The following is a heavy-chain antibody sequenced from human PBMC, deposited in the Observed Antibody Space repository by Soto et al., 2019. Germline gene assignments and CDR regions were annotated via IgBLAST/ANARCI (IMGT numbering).Heavy chain of an antibody. Sequence: LCGGSISSGGYYWSWIRQHPGKGLEWIGYIYYSGSTYYNPSLKSRVTISVDTSKNQFSLKLSSVTAADTAVYYCARDGYSSSWPSYFQHWGQGTLVTVSS. CDR3: ARDGYSSSWPSYFQH. CDR1: GGSISSGGYY. D-gene: IGHD6-13*01. V-gene: IGHV4-31*02. J-gene: IGHJ1*01. CDR2: IYYSGST.